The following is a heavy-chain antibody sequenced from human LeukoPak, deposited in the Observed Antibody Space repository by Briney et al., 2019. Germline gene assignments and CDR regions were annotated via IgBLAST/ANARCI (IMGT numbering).Heavy chain of an antibody. V-gene: IGHV3-30*06. CDR2: TSYGGQHK. J-gene: IGHJ4*02. CDR1: GFTFRRFG. CDR3: ARDEWLEQLAHYFDS. Sequence: PGRSLRLSCAASGFTFRRFGMHWVRQAPGKGLEWVAATSYGGQHKYYADSVRGRFTISRDNSNNTLYLQMNSLRPEDTALYYCARDEWLEQLAHYFDSWGQGTLVTVSS. D-gene: IGHD1-1*01.